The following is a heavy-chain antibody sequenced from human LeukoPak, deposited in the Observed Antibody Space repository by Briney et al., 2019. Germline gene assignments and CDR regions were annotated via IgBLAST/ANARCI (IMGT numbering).Heavy chain of an antibody. CDR1: GGSISSGDYY. V-gene: IGHV4-30-4*01. CDR3: ARGRSVDGYDY. D-gene: IGHD5-24*01. CDR2: IYYSGST. Sequence: PSETLSLTCTVSGGSISSGDYYWSWIRQPPGKGLEWIGYIYYSGSTYYNPSLKSRVTISVDTSKNQFSLKLSSVTAADTAVYYCARGRSVDGYDYWGQGTLVTVSS. J-gene: IGHJ4*02.